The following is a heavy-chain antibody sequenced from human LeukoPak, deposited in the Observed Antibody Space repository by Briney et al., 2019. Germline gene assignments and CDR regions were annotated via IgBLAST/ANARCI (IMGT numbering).Heavy chain of an antibody. J-gene: IGHJ4*02. CDR2: ISGSGGST. V-gene: IGHV3-23*01. CDR3: EKNDGGPNRKFDY. D-gene: IGHD4-23*01. Sequence: GGSLRLSCAASGFTFSSYAMSWVRQAPGKGLEWVSAISGSGGSTYYADSVKGRFTISRDNSKNTLYLQMNSLRAEDTAVYYCEKNDGGPNRKFDYWGQGTLVTVSS. CDR1: GFTFSSYA.